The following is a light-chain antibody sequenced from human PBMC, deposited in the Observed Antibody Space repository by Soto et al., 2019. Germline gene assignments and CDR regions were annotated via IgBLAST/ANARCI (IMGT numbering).Light chain of an antibody. J-gene: IGLJ2*01. CDR2: TNN. Sequence: QSVLTQPPSASGTPGQGVTISCSGGSSNIGANTVNWYQQLPGMAPKLLIHTNNQRPSGVPYRFSGSKSGTSSSLAINRLQAEDEADYYWASLDDSLHGVTFGGGTKLTVL. CDR3: ASLDDSLHGVT. V-gene: IGLV1-44*01. CDR1: SSNIGANT.